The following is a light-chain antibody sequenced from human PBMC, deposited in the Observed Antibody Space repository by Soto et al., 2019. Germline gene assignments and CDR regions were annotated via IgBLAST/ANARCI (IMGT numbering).Light chain of an antibody. V-gene: IGKV1-16*02. CDR1: QDISNY. CDR2: GAS. Sequence: DIQMTQSPSSLSASVGDRVTSTWRASQDISNYLAWFQQKPGKAPKSLIYGASNLQSGVPSKFSGSVSGTDFTLTISNLQPEDFATYYCQQYNSYPLSFGQGTRLEI. CDR3: QQYNSYPLS. J-gene: IGKJ5*01.